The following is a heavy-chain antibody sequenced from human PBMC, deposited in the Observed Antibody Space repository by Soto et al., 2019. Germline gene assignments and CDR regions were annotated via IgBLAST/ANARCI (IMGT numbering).Heavy chain of an antibody. D-gene: IGHD6-13*01. CDR2: ISTSGSTI. V-gene: IGHV3-48*03. CDR1: GFTFSRYE. CDR3: ARELAAAGSFDY. J-gene: IGHJ4*02. Sequence: RLSCAASGFTFSRYEMNWVRQAPGKGLEWISYISTSGSTIYYADSVKGRFTISRDNAKNSLYLQMNSLRAEDTAVYYCARELAAAGSFDYWGQGTLVTVSS.